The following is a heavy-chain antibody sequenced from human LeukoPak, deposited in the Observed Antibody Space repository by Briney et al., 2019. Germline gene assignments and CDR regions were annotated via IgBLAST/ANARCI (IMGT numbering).Heavy chain of an antibody. V-gene: IGHV3-9*01. D-gene: IGHD6-13*01. J-gene: IGHJ6*03. Sequence: GRSLRLSCAASGFAFDDYGMHWVRQAPGKGLEWVSGISWNSGGIGYADSVKGRFTISRDNAKNSLYLQMNSLRADDTALYYCAKAAPTYYYYHMDVWGKGTRVTVSS. CDR1: GFAFDDYG. CDR2: ISWNSGGI. CDR3: AKAAPTYYYYHMDV.